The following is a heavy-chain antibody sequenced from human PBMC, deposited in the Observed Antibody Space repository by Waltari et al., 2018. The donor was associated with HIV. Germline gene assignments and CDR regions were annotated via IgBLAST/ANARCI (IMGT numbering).Heavy chain of an antibody. CDR2: MNQDKSEW. Sequence: EVQLVESGGDLVQPGGSLGLSCVASGSNLGAYYMNWVRQTPGKGLEWVANMNQDKSEWSYVDSVKGRFTISRDNARSSLYLQMDSLTPDDTAVYYCARGDNWTCDYWGRGTLVTVSS. D-gene: IGHD1-20*01. V-gene: IGHV3-7*01. J-gene: IGHJ4*02. CDR3: ARGDNWTCDY. CDR1: GSNLGAYY.